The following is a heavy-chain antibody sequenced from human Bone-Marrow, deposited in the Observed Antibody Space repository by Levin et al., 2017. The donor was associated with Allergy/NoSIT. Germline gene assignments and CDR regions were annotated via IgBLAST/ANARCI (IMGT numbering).Heavy chain of an antibody. CDR3: GRTRSGVDWYFDL. Sequence: ASVKVSCKASGGSFNTYGIGWVRQAPGQGLEWMGGIIPMFGTTNYEQKFQGRVTITADDSRTTAYMELSRLRFDDTAVYYCGRTRSGVDWYFDLWGRGTLVTVSS. J-gene: IGHJ2*01. V-gene: IGHV1-69*13. D-gene: IGHD2-15*01. CDR2: IIPMFGTT. CDR1: GGSFNTYG.